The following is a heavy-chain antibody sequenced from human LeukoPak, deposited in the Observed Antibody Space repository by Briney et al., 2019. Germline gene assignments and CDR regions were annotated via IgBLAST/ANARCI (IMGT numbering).Heavy chain of an antibody. CDR2: INHSGST. CDR3: ARDINYGAFDY. CDR1: GGSFSGYY. D-gene: IGHD4/OR15-4a*01. J-gene: IGHJ4*02. V-gene: IGHV4-34*01. Sequence: SETLSLTCAVYGGSFSGYYWSWIRQPPGKGLEWIGEINHSGSTNYNPSLKSRVTISVDTSKNQFSLKLSSVTAADTAVYYCARDINYGAFDYWGQGTLVTVSS.